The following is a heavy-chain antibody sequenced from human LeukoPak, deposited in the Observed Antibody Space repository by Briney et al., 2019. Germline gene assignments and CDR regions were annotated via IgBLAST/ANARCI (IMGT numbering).Heavy chain of an antibody. CDR3: ARLRNDYYDSSGYYPYFDY. Sequence: ASVKVSCKASGYTFTSYGISWVRQAPGQGLEWMGWISAYNGNTNYAQKLQGRVTMTTDTSTSTAYMELRSLRSDDTAVYYCARLRNDYYDSSGYYPYFDYWGQGTLVTVSP. V-gene: IGHV1-18*01. D-gene: IGHD3-22*01. CDR2: ISAYNGNT. J-gene: IGHJ4*02. CDR1: GYTFTSYG.